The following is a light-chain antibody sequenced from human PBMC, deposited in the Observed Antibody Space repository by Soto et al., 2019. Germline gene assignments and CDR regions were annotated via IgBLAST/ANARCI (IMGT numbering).Light chain of an antibody. CDR1: QSLSSSY. J-gene: IGKJ5*01. CDR2: GAS. V-gene: IGKV3-20*01. Sequence: EIVFTQSPGTLSLSPGERATLSCRTSQSLSSSYLAWYQQKPGQAPRLLIYGASSRATGIPDRFSGSGSGTDFTLTISRLEPEDFAVYYCQQYGSSPPITFGQGTRLAIK. CDR3: QQYGSSPPIT.